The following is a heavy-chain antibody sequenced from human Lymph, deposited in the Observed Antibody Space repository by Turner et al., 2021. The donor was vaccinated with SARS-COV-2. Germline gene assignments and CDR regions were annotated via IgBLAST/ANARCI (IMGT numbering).Heavy chain of an antibody. V-gene: IGHV3-30*04. J-gene: IGHJ4*02. CDR1: GFTFISYA. CDR2: ISYDGSDK. Sequence: QVQLVESGGGVVQPGRSLSLSCAASGFTFISYAMHWVRQAPGEGLEWVAFISYDGSDKYYADYVKGRFTFARDNSKNTLYLQMNSLRAEDTAVYYCARDRDSSGWVDYWGQGTLVTVSS. D-gene: IGHD3-22*01. CDR3: ARDRDSSGWVDY.